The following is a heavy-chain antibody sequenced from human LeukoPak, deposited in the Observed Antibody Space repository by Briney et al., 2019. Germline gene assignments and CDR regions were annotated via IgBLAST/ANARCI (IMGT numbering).Heavy chain of an antibody. Sequence: SETLSPTCAVYGGSFSGYYWSWIRQPPGKGLEWIGEINHSGSTNYNPSLKSRVTISVDTSKNQFSLKLSSVTAADTAVYYCARGTVIYWFDPWGQGTLVTVSS. CDR2: INHSGST. CDR1: GGSFSGYY. D-gene: IGHD4-17*01. J-gene: IGHJ5*02. CDR3: ARGTVIYWFDP. V-gene: IGHV4-34*01.